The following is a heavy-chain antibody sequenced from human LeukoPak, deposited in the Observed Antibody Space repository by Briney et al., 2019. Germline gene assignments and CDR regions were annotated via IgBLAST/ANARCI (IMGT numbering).Heavy chain of an antibody. D-gene: IGHD1-26*01. V-gene: IGHV3-74*01. CDR3: ARGGPSWELPIDF. CDR2: IKSDGSST. J-gene: IGHJ4*02. Sequence: PGGSLRLSCAASGFIFSDYWMHWVRQAPGKGLVWVSSIKSDGSSTSYADSVKGRFSISRDNAENTMYLQMNSLRAEDTAVYYCARGGPSWELPIDFWGQETLVTVSS. CDR1: GFIFSDYW.